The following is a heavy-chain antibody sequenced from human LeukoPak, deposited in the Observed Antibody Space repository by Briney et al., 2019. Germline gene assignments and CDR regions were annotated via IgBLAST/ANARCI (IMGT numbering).Heavy chain of an antibody. V-gene: IGHV3-23*01. Sequence: GGSLRLSCAASGFTFSSYAMSWVRQAPGKGLEWVSAISGSGGSTYYADSVKGRFTISRDNSKNTLYLQMNSLRAEDTAVYYCANNDGFWSGPFDYWGQGTLVTVSS. CDR2: ISGSGGST. J-gene: IGHJ4*02. CDR3: ANNDGFWSGPFDY. D-gene: IGHD3-3*01. CDR1: GFTFSSYA.